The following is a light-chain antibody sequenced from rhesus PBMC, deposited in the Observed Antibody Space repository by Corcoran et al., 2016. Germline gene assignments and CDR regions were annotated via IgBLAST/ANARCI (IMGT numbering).Light chain of an antibody. V-gene: IGKV1-74*01. Sequence: DIQMTQSPSSLSASVGDRVTITCRASENVNTYLNWYQQKPGKTPKLLIYKASTLESGVPSRLSGSGAGTDYTFTISSLQSEDVATYYCQHNYGTPYTFGPGTKLDIK. CDR1: ENVNTY. J-gene: IGKJ3*01. CDR3: QHNYGTPYT. CDR2: KAS.